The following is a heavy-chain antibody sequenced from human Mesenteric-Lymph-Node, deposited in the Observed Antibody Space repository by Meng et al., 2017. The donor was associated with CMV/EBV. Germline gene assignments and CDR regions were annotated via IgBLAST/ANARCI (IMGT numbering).Heavy chain of an antibody. D-gene: IGHD1-1*01. CDR1: GFTFSDYY. Sequence: GESLKISCAASGFTFSDYYMSWIRQAPGKGLEWISYIGSSDSIIYYADSVKGRFTISRDNSKNTLYLQMNSLRAEDTAVYYCARDPTGTSQIDYWGQGTLVTVSS. CDR3: ARDPTGTSQIDY. V-gene: IGHV3-11*01. J-gene: IGHJ4*02. CDR2: IGSSDSII.